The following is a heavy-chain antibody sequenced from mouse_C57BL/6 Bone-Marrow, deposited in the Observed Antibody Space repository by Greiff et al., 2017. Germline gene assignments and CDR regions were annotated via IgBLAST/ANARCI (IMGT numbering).Heavy chain of an antibody. V-gene: IGHV1-55*01. J-gene: IGHJ4*01. CDR3: ARLYDGYWYAMDY. D-gene: IGHD2-3*01. Sequence: QVQLQQPGAELVKPGASVKMSCKASGYTFTSYWITWVKQRPGQGLEWIGDIYPGRGSTNYNEKFKSKATLTVDTSSSTAYMQLSSLTCEDSAVYYCARLYDGYWYAMDYWGQGTSVTVSS. CDR2: IYPGRGST. CDR1: GYTFTSYW.